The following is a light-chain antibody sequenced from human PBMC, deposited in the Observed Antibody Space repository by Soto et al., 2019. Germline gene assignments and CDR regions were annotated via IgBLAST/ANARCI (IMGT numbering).Light chain of an antibody. Sequence: VLTQSPGTLSLSPGERATLSCRASQSVSSSYLAWYQQKPGQAPRLLIFATSSRATGIPSRFSGSGSGTDFTLNITRLEPEDFAVYYCQQYGSTSYTFGQGTKLEIK. CDR3: QQYGSTSYT. CDR2: ATS. CDR1: QSVSSSY. J-gene: IGKJ2*01. V-gene: IGKV3-20*01.